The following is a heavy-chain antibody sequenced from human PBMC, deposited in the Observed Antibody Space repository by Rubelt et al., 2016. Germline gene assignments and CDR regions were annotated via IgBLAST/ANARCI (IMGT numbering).Heavy chain of an antibody. CDR2: VNEDGSRT. Sequence: EVHLVESGGGLVQPGGSLKLSCTAAGFTLSSYWVHWVRQVPGEGLVWVSRVNEDGSRTDYGDSVKGGFTSARDNAKNTLYRQMNRRGADDTAVYYCARDLRGRQDYWGQGTLVTVSS. J-gene: IGHJ4*02. V-gene: IGHV3-74*01. D-gene: IGHD1-26*01. CDR3: ARDLRGRQDY. CDR1: GFTLSSYW.